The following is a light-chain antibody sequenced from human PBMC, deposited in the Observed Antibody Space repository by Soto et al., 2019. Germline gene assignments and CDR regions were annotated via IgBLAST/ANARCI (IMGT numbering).Light chain of an antibody. Sequence: QAVVTQPASVSGSPGQSITISCTGTSSDVGGYNYVSWYQQHPGKAPKLMIYDVSNRPSGVSNRFSGSKSGNTASLTISGLQAEDEADYYCSSYTTSSVIIGGGTKLTVL. J-gene: IGLJ2*01. CDR2: DVS. V-gene: IGLV2-14*01. CDR3: SSYTTSSVI. CDR1: SSDVGGYNY.